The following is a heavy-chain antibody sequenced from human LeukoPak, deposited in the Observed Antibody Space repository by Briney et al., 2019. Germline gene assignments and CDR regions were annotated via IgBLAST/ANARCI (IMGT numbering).Heavy chain of an antibody. J-gene: IGHJ4*02. CDR2: ISSSSSFR. Sequence: GGSLRLSCAASGFNFSSYSMNWVRQAPGKGLEWVSSISSSSSFRYYADSVKGRFTISRDNAKNSLYLQMNSLRAEDTAVYYCARELIDVWGSYRYDFDYWGQGTLVTVSS. CDR3: ARELIDVWGSYRYDFDY. V-gene: IGHV3-21*01. CDR1: GFNFSSYS. D-gene: IGHD3-16*02.